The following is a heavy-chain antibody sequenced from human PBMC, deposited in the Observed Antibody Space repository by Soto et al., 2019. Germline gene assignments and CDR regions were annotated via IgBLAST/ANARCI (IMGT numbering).Heavy chain of an antibody. CDR3: AKGAMRSFYTLDV. J-gene: IGHJ6*02. D-gene: IGHD2-2*02. CDR1: GFTFSSYA. CDR2: ISSGGSAT. Sequence: GESLKISCAASGFTFSSYAMTWVRQAPGKGPEWVSGISSGGSATYHADSVRGRFTISRDNSKNTLYLQMNSLRAEDTAVYYCAKGAMRSFYTLDVWGQGTTVTV. V-gene: IGHV3-23*01.